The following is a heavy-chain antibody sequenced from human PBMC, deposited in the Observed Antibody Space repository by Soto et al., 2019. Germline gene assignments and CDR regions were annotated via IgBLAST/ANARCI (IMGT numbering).Heavy chain of an antibody. CDR3: ARDYSSGWTRWFDP. J-gene: IGHJ5*02. CDR1: GFTFSSYA. V-gene: IGHV3-30-3*01. CDR2: ISYDGSNK. D-gene: IGHD6-19*01. Sequence: GGSLRLSCAASGFTFSSYAMHWVRQAPGKGLEWVAVISYDGSNKYHADSVKGRFTISRDNSKNTLYLQMNSLRAEDTAVYYCARDYSSGWTRWFDPWGQGTLVTVSS.